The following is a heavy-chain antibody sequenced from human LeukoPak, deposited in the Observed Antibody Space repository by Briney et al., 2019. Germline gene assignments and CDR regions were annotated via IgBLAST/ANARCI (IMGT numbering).Heavy chain of an antibody. D-gene: IGHD2-2*01. V-gene: IGHV1-8*01. CDR1: GYTFKSYD. Sequence: ASVKVSCKASGYTFKSYDIQWVRQATGQGLEWMGWMNPNSGNTGYAQKFQGRVTMTRDTSTSTAYMELSSLRSEDTAIYYCARKSMAVPGAFWFDPWGQGTLVTVSA. CDR3: ARKSMAVPGAFWFDP. J-gene: IGHJ5*02. CDR2: MNPNSGNT.